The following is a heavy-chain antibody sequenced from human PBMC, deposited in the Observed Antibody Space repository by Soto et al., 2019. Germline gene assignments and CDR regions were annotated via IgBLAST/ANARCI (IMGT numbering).Heavy chain of an antibody. Sequence: SETLSLTCAVYGGSFSGYYWSWIRQPPGKGLEWIGEINHSGSTNYNPPLKSRVTISVDTSKNQFSLKLSSVTAADTAVYYCARGSLLRWYYDFWSCYQTNWFDPWGHGTLVTVSS. CDR1: GGSFSGYY. V-gene: IGHV4-34*01. J-gene: IGHJ5*02. CDR2: INHSGST. CDR3: ARGSLLRWYYDFWSCYQTNWFDP. D-gene: IGHD3-3*01.